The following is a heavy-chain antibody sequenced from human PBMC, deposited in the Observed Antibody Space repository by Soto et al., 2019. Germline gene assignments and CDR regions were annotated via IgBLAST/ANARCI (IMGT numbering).Heavy chain of an antibody. CDR1: GFTFSSYA. D-gene: IGHD3-22*01. CDR2: ISGSGGST. CDR3: AKDRVSYYYDSSGPFDY. Sequence: GGSLRLSCAASGFTFSSYAMGWVRQAPGKGLEWVSAISGSGGSTYYADSVKGRFTISRDNSKNTLYLQMNSLRAEDTAVYYCAKDRVSYYYDSSGPFDYWGQGTLVTVSS. V-gene: IGHV3-23*01. J-gene: IGHJ4*02.